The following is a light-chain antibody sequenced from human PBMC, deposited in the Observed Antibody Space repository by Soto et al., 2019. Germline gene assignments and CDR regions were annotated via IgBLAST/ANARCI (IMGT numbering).Light chain of an antibody. J-gene: IGKJ1*01. V-gene: IGKV3-15*01. CDR3: QQYSNWPRT. Sequence: IVMTQSPATLSVSPGERATLSCRASQSVSSNLAWYQQKPGQAPRLLIYGASTRATGIPARFSGSGSGTEFTLTISSLQSEDFAVYYCQQYSNWPRTFGQGTKVEIK. CDR2: GAS. CDR1: QSVSSN.